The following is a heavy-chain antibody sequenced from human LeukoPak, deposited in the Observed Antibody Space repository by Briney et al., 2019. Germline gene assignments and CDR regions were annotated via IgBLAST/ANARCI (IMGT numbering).Heavy chain of an antibody. V-gene: IGHV3-33*01. CDR1: GFTFSSYG. CDR3: ARVGQEMATIGGAFDI. D-gene: IGHD5-24*01. CDR2: IWYDGSNK. J-gene: IGHJ3*02. Sequence: GRSLRLSCAASGFTFSSYGMHWVRQAPGKGLEWVAVIWYDGSNKYYADSVKGRFTISRDNSKNTLYLQINSLRAEDTAVYYCARVGQEMATIGGAFDIWGQGTMVTVSS.